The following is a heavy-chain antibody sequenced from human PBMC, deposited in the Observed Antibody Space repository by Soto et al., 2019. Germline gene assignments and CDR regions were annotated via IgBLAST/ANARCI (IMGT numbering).Heavy chain of an antibody. V-gene: IGHV4-59*01. D-gene: IGHD4-17*01. CDR1: GGSISSYY. CDR3: ARDGRYDYGFPYFGY. CDR2: IYYSGST. J-gene: IGHJ4*02. Sequence: QVQLQESGPGLVKPSETLSLTCTVSGGSISSYYWSWIRQPPGQGLEWIGYIYYSGSTNYNPSLKSRVTISVDTSKIQFCLKLSAVTAADTAVYYGARDGRYDYGFPYFGYWGQGTLVTVSS.